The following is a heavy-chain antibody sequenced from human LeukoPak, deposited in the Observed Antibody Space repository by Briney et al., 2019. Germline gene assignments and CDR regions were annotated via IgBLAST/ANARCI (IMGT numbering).Heavy chain of an antibody. CDR1: GGSISSYY. Sequence: SETLSLTCTVSGGSISSYYWSWIRQPPGKGLEWIGYIYYSGSTNYNPSLKSRVTISVDTSKNQFSLKLSSVTAADTAVYYCARDISSGPGLGAFDIWGQGTMVTVSS. D-gene: IGHD6-19*01. J-gene: IGHJ3*02. CDR3: ARDISSGPGLGAFDI. CDR2: IYYSGST. V-gene: IGHV4-59*01.